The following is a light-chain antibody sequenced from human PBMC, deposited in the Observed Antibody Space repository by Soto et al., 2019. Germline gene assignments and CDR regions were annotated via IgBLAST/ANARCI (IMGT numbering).Light chain of an antibody. CDR2: DAS. Sequence: EIVLTQSPSTLSLSPGERATLSCRASQSVSSYLAWYQQKPGQAPRLLIYDASNRATGIPARFSGSGSGTVFTLTISSLEPEDFAVYYCQQRSNWPPWVTFGQGTRLEIK. V-gene: IGKV3-11*01. CDR3: QQRSNWPPWVT. CDR1: QSVSSY. J-gene: IGKJ5*01.